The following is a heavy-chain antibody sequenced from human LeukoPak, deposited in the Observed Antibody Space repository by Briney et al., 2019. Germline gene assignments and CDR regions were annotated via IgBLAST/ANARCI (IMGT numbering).Heavy chain of an antibody. J-gene: IGHJ4*02. CDR2: ISGSGGST. V-gene: IGHV3-23*01. CDR1: GFTFSSYA. Sequence: GGSLTLSCAVSGFTFSSYAMTWVRQAPGKGLVWFTVISGSGGSTYYAASVKGRFSISRDNSKNTLYLQMNSRGAEDTAIYYCAKGFVDQWGLPDYWGQGTLVTVSS. CDR3: AKGFVDQWGLPDY. D-gene: IGHD1-26*01.